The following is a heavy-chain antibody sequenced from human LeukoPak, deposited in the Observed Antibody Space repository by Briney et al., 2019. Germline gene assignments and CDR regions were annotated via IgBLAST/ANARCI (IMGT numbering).Heavy chain of an antibody. CDR1: GFTFSSYA. CDR3: ARDFGWLSGFDN. V-gene: IGHV3-30-3*01. CDR2: ISYDGTNK. D-gene: IGHD3-9*01. Sequence: GGSLRLSCAASGFTFSSYAIHWVRQAPGKGLEWVAIISYDGTNKYYADSVRGRFTISRDNSKNTLYLQVNSLRAEDTAVYYCARDFGWLSGFDNWGQGTLVTVSS. J-gene: IGHJ4*02.